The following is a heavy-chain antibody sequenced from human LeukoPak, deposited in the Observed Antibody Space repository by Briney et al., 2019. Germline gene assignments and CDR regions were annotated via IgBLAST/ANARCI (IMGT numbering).Heavy chain of an antibody. V-gene: IGHV3-21*01. D-gene: IGHD2-2*01. Sequence: GGSLRLSCAASGFTFNIYTMNWVRQSPGKGLEWVSSISSSSSNLYYADSVKGRFTISKDNAKNSLYLQMNSLRAEDTAVYYCARVAGYCDSTSNCYSDYWGQGTLVTVPS. CDR2: ISSSSSNL. CDR3: ARVAGYCDSTSNCYSDY. CDR1: GFTFNIYT. J-gene: IGHJ4*02.